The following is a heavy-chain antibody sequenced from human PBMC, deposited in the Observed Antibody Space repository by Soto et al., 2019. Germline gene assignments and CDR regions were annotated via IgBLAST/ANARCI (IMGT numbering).Heavy chain of an antibody. Sequence: PGGSLRLSCAASGFTFSDYSMNWVRQAPGKGLEWVSYISRSGSDIYYADSVKGRFTISRDNSHNTLYLQVHSLTAEDTAVYYCAKDRRAGGNSAFYFDFWGQGAQVTVSS. CDR3: AKDRRAGGNSAFYFDF. D-gene: IGHD3-16*01. CDR1: GFTFSDYS. V-gene: IGHV3-11*01. CDR2: ISRSGSDI. J-gene: IGHJ4*02.